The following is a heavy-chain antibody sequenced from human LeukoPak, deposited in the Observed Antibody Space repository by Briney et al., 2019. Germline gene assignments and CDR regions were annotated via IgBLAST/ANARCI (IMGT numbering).Heavy chain of an antibody. Sequence: ASVKVSCKASGYTFTSYGISWVRQAPGQGLEWMGWISAYNGNTNYAQKLQGRVTTTTDTSTSTAYMELRSLRSDDTAVYYCARAGVVVPAANPEYYYYGMDVWGQGTTVTVSS. CDR1: GYTFTSYG. CDR3: ARAGVVVPAANPEYYYYGMDV. CDR2: ISAYNGNT. D-gene: IGHD2-2*01. V-gene: IGHV1-18*01. J-gene: IGHJ6*02.